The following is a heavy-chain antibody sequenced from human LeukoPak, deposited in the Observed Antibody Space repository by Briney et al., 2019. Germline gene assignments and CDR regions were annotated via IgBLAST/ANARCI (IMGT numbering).Heavy chain of an antibody. CDR3: AREAVSGAIFGTFDY. CDR2: IYPGDSDT. CDR1: GYSFTSSW. D-gene: IGHD2-2*01. Sequence: GESLKISCKGSGYSFTSSWIGWVRQMPGKGLEWMGIIYPGDSDTRYSPSFQGQVTISADKSTSTPYPQWSSLKASDTAMYYCAREAVSGAIFGTFDYWGQGTLVTVSS. J-gene: IGHJ4*02. V-gene: IGHV5-51*01.